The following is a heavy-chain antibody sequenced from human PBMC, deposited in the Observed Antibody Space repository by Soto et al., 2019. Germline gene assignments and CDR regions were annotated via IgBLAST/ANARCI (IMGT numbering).Heavy chain of an antibody. J-gene: IGHJ5*02. V-gene: IGHV3-30*18. Sequence: QVQVVESGGGVVQPGRSLRLSCAASGFSFNSYGMHWVRQAPGKGLEWVAIISYDGRNKYYADSVKGRFTISRDSPRNTLYLEMNSLRAEDTAVYSCAKGGSSSARYFDAWGQGALVTVSS. CDR2: ISYDGRNK. CDR1: GFSFNSYG. CDR3: AKGGSSSARYFDA. D-gene: IGHD6-6*01.